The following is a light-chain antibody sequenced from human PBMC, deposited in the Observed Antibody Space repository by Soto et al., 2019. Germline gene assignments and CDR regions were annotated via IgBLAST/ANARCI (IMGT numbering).Light chain of an antibody. CDR1: QNDIGVYDF. J-gene: IGLJ1*01. CDR2: EVV. Sequence: QSALTQPPSASGSPGQSVTISCTGTQNDIGVYDFVSWYQHHPGKAPRLIIYEVVQRPSGVPDRFSGSKSGNTASLTVSGRQAADEADYFCKSYAGSNTYVFGSGTKLTVL. V-gene: IGLV2-8*01. CDR3: KSYAGSNTYV.